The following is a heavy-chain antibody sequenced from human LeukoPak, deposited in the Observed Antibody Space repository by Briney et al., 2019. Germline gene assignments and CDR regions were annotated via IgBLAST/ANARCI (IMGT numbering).Heavy chain of an antibody. CDR3: ARSRWFGEFLFDY. CDR1: GYTFTSYA. V-gene: IGHV1-3*01. CDR2: INAGNGNT. Sequence: GASVKVSCKASGYTFTSYAMHWVRQAPGQRLEWMGWINAGNGNTKHSQKFQGRVTITRDTSASTAYMELSSLRSEDTAVYYCARSRWFGEFLFDYWGQGTLVTVSS. J-gene: IGHJ4*02. D-gene: IGHD3-10*01.